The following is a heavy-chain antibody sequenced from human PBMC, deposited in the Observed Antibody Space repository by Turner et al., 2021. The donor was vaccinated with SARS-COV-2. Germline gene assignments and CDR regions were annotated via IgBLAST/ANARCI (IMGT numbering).Heavy chain of an antibody. CDR1: GFSLSSSAVG. V-gene: IGHV2-5*02. Sequence: QITLKESGPTLVKPTQTLTLTCTFSGFSLSSSAVGVGWIRQPPGKALEWLGLIYWDDDRRYSPYMNNRVTITKDTSRNQVVLTMTDMEPVDTATYYCAHGAGWLSDYWGQGTLVTVSS. CDR2: IYWDDDR. CDR3: AHGAGWLSDY. J-gene: IGHJ4*02. D-gene: IGHD3-9*01.